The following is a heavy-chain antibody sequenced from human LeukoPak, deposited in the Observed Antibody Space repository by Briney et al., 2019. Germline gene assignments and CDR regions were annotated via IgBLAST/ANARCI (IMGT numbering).Heavy chain of an antibody. V-gene: IGHV1-18*01. J-gene: IGHJ4*02. D-gene: IGHD3-10*01. CDR1: GYTFTSYG. CDR3: ARGPLRFGELLSLYFDY. CDR2: ISAYNGNT. Sequence: ASVKVSCKASGYTFTSYGISWVRQAPGQGLEWMGWISAYNGNTNYAQKLQGRVTMTTDTSTSTAYMELRSLRSDDTAVYYCARGPLRFGELLSLYFDYWGQGTLVTVSS.